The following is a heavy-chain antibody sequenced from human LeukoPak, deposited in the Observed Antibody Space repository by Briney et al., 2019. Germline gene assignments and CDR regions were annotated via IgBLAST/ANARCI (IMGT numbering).Heavy chain of an antibody. CDR2: INPSGGST. CDR3: ARDASPWIAAAGTYYYYMDV. CDR1: GYTFTSYY. V-gene: IGHV1-46*01. Sequence: GASVKVSCKASGYTFTSYYMHWVRQAPGQGLEWMGIINPSGGSTSYAQKFQGRVTMTRDTSTSTVHMELSSLRSEDTAVYYCARDASPWIAAAGTYYYYMDVWGKGTTVTISS. J-gene: IGHJ6*03. D-gene: IGHD6-13*01.